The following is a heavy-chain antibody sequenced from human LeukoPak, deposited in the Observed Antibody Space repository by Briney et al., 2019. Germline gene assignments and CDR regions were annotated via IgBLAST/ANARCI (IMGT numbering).Heavy chain of an antibody. J-gene: IGHJ4*02. Sequence: QLGGSLRLSCAASGFTFSSYAVTWVRQAPGKGLEWVSGITGSGDTTFYADSVKGRFTISRDNSKNTLYLQMHSLRAEDTAVYYCVKDYSTIAAAANPLFDYWGQGALVTVSS. CDR3: VKDYSTIAAAANPLFDY. CDR2: ITGSGDTT. CDR1: GFTFSSYA. D-gene: IGHD6-13*01. V-gene: IGHV3-23*01.